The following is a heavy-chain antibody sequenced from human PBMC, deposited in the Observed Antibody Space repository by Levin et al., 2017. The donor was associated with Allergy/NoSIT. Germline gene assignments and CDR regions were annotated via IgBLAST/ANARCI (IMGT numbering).Heavy chain of an antibody. CDR2: ISGSDGST. D-gene: IGHD1-26*01. V-gene: IGHV3-23*01. Sequence: KGLEWVSAISGSDGSTYYADSVKGRFTISRDNSKNTLYLQMNSLRAEDTAVYYCAKDNSGSYFYYYYGMDVWGQGTTVTVSS. CDR3: AKDNSGSYFYYYYGMDV. J-gene: IGHJ6*02.